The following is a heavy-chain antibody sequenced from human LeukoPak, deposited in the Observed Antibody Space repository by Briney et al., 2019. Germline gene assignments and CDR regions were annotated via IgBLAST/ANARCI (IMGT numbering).Heavy chain of an antibody. CDR1: GFSFSHHW. CDR3: TRDVSQSSRCYGEFDY. CDR2: INSDESST. D-gene: IGHD6-13*01. Sequence: GGSLRLSCAASGFSFSHHWMLWVRHVPGKGLVWVSRINSDESSTTYADSVKGRFTVSRDNAKNTLYLQMNSLRGEETAVYYCTRDVSQSSRCYGEFDYWGQGTQVTVSS. V-gene: IGHV3-74*03. J-gene: IGHJ4*02.